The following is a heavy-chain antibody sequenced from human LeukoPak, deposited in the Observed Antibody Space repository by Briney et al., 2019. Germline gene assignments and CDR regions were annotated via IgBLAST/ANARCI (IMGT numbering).Heavy chain of an antibody. CDR3: ARGLWFGELLPDY. V-gene: IGHV4-4*02. CDR2: IYHSGSN. J-gene: IGHJ4*02. D-gene: IGHD3-10*01. CDR1: GGSISTSNW. Sequence: SETLSLTCAVSGGSISTSNWWSWVRQPPGKGLEWIGEIYHSGSNNYNPSLKSRVTISVDKPKNQFSLKLSSVTAADTAVYYCARGLWFGELLPDYWGQGTLVTVSS.